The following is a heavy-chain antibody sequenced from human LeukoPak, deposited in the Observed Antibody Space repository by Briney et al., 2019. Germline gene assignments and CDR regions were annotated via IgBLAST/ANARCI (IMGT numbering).Heavy chain of an antibody. Sequence: PGGSLRLSCAASGFTFSSYAMSWVRQAPGKGLEWVSAISGSGGSTYYADSVKGRFTVSRDNSKNTLYLQMNSLRAEVTAVYYCAKDSVGATTVEYFQHWGQGTLVTVSS. CDR3: AKDSVGATTVEYFQH. V-gene: IGHV3-23*01. CDR1: GFTFSSYA. D-gene: IGHD1-26*01. J-gene: IGHJ1*01. CDR2: ISGSGGST.